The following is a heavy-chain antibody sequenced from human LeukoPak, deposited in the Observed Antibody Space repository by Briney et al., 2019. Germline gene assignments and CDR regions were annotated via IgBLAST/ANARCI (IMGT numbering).Heavy chain of an antibody. CDR1: GFTFSDYY. CDR2: ISSSSSYT. Sequence: PGGSLRLTCAASGFTFSDYYMSWIRQAPGKGLEWVSYISSSSSYTNYADSVKGRFTISRDNAKNSLYLQMNSLRVEDTAVYYCARGGGYSYVTNWGQGTLVTVSS. J-gene: IGHJ4*02. CDR3: ARGGGYSYVTN. V-gene: IGHV3-11*06. D-gene: IGHD5-18*01.